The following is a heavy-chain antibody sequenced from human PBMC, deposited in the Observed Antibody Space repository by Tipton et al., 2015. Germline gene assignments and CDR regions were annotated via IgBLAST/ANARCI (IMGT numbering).Heavy chain of an antibody. J-gene: IGHJ5*01. CDR1: GGSISSGGYY. CDR3: ARGGGDDYIWGSSRFDS. Sequence: TLSLTCNVSGGSISSGGYYWSWIRQPPGKGLEWIGHISYNGSTCCNPSLKSRLTTSIDTSKNQFSLNLTSVTAADTAMYYCARGGGDDYIWGSSRFDSWGQGILVTVSS. D-gene: IGHD3-16*02. V-gene: IGHV4-30-4*01. CDR2: ISYNGST.